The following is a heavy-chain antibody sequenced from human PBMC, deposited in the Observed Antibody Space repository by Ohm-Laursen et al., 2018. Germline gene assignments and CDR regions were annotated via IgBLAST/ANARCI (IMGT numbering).Heavy chain of an antibody. CDR1: GGSLSNYY. CDR2: IYYSGST. CDR3: ARAYYDFWGGYSSPGLNWFDP. D-gene: IGHD3-3*01. Sequence: GTLSLTCTVSGGSLSNYYWNWVRQPAGKGLEWMGRIYYSGSTNYNPSLKSRVTMSVDTSNNQFSLKLNSVTAADTAVYYCARAYYDFWGGYSSPGLNWFDPWGQGTLVTVSS. J-gene: IGHJ5*02. V-gene: IGHV4-4*07.